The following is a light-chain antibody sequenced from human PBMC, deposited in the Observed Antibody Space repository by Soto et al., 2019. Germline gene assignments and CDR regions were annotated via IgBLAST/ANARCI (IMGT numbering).Light chain of an antibody. Sequence: QSVLTQPPSTSGTPGQRVTISCSGSSSNIGSNYVYWYQHLPGTAPKLLIYSHNLRPSGVPDRFSGSKSGNTASLTVSGLQAEDEADYYCSSYADTNNLVFGGGTKVTVL. V-gene: IGLV1-47*02. CDR1: SSNIGSNY. CDR2: SHN. J-gene: IGLJ2*01. CDR3: SSYADTNNLV.